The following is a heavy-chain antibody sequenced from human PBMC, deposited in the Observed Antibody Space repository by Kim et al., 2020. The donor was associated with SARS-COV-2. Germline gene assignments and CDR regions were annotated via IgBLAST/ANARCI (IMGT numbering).Heavy chain of an antibody. V-gene: IGHV3-53*01. CDR3: ATSGYDYRGGRY. Sequence: GGSLRLSCAASGFSVSSNYMSWVRQAPGKGLEWVSVIYSAGNTYYGDSVKGRFTISRDNSNNILYLQMNSPRAEDTGLYYCATSGYDYRGGRYWGQGTLVTVSS. CDR2: IYSAGNT. J-gene: IGHJ4*02. D-gene: IGHD5-12*01. CDR1: GFSVSSNY.